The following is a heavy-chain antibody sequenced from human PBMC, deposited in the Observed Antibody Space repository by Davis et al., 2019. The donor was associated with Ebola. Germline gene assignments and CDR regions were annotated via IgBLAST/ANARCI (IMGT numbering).Heavy chain of an antibody. CDR2: INHSGST. CDR3: ARADIVVVVAAFDY. J-gene: IGHJ4*02. V-gene: IGHV4-34*01. D-gene: IGHD2-15*01. Sequence: SETLSLTCAVSGGSFSGYYWSWIRQPPGKGLEWIGEINHSGSTNYNPSLKSRVTISVDTSKNQFSLKLSSVTAADTAVYYCARADIVVVVAAFDYWGQGTLVTVSS. CDR1: GGSFSGYY.